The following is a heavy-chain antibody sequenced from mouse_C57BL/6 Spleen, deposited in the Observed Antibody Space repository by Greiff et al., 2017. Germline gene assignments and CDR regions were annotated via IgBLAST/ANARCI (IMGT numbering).Heavy chain of an antibody. CDR2: ISYDGSN. Sequence: ESGPGLVKPSQSLSLTCSVTGYSITSGYYWNWIRQFPGNKLEWMGYISYDGSNNYNPSLKNRISITRDTSNNQFFLKLNSVTTEDTATYYCARNYSNYWYFDVWGTGTTVTVSS. V-gene: IGHV3-6*01. D-gene: IGHD2-5*01. J-gene: IGHJ1*03. CDR3: ARNYSNYWYFDV. CDR1: GYSITSGYY.